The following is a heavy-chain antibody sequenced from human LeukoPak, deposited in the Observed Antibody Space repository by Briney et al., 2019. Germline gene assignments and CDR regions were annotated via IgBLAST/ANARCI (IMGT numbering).Heavy chain of an antibody. CDR1: GYTFASYG. Sequence: GASVKVSCKASGYTFASYGISWVRQAPGQGLEWMGWISAYNGNTNYAQKLQGRVTMTTDTSTSTAYMELRSLRSDDTAVYYCARAREDYDYVWGSYPKYYFDYWGGGTLVTVSS. J-gene: IGHJ4*02. V-gene: IGHV1-18*01. CDR2: ISAYNGNT. D-gene: IGHD3-16*02. CDR3: ARAREDYDYVWGSYPKYYFDY.